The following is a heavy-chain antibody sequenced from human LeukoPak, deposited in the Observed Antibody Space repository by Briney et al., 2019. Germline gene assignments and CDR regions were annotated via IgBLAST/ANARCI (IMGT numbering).Heavy chain of an antibody. Sequence: GGSLRLSCAASGFTFSSYAMSWVRQAPGKGLEWVSAISGSGGGTYYADSVKGRFTISRDNSKNTLYLQMNSLRAEDTAVYYCAFFSSLAGFDPWGQGTPVTVSS. CDR2: ISGSGGGT. CDR1: GFTFSSYA. J-gene: IGHJ5*02. CDR3: AFFSSLAGFDP. D-gene: IGHD6-13*01. V-gene: IGHV3-23*01.